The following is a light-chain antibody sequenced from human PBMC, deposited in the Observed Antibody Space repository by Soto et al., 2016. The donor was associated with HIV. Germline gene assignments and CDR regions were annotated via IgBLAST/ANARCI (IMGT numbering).Light chain of an antibody. Sequence: DIQMTQSPSSLSASVGDRVSITCRASQGIRKDLGWYHQRPGLEAPRRLIFAASTLHSGAPSRFSGSGYGTQFTLTISSLQPEDFGTYYCLQHNAFPRTFGGGTKVE. CDR1: QGIRKD. V-gene: IGKV1-17*01. CDR2: AAS. CDR3: LQHNAFPRT. J-gene: IGKJ4*01.